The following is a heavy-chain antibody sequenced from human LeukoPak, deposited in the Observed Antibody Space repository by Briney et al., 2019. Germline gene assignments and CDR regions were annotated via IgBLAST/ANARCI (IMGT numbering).Heavy chain of an antibody. J-gene: IGHJ4*02. CDR3: ARDRRDIDY. V-gene: IGHV3-21*05. CDR1: GFSFSRYA. Sequence: GGSLRLSCAASGFSFSRYAMTWVRQAPGKGLEWLSYISGGSRYTNYADSVKGRFTISRDNAKNSLYLQMNILRAEDTAVYYCARDRRDIDYWGQGTLVTVSS. D-gene: IGHD5-24*01. CDR2: ISGGSRYT.